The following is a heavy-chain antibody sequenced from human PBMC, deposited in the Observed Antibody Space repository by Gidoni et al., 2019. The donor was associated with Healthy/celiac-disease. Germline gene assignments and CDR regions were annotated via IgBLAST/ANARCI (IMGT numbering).Heavy chain of an antibody. Sequence: QVQLQQWGAGLLKPSEPLSLTFAVYGRSFSGYYWCWIRQPPGKGLEWIGEINHSGSTNYNPSLKSRVTISVDTSKNQFSLKLSSVTAADTAVYYCARGYDFWSGYFHAEYFQHWGQGTLVTVSS. D-gene: IGHD3-3*01. V-gene: IGHV4-34*01. CDR3: ARGYDFWSGYFHAEYFQH. CDR2: INHSGST. CDR1: GRSFSGYY. J-gene: IGHJ1*01.